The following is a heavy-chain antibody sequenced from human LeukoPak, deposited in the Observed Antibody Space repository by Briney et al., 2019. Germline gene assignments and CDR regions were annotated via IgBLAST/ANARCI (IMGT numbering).Heavy chain of an antibody. V-gene: IGHV1-3*01. CDR2: INAGNGNT. CDR3: ARGGYDTYGMDV. Sequence: ASVKVSFKASGYTFTIYAMHWVRQAPGQRRERMGWINAGNGNTKYSQKFQGRVTITRDTSASTAYMELSSLRSEDTAVYYCARGGYDTYGMDVWGKGTTVTVSS. J-gene: IGHJ6*04. D-gene: IGHD3-9*01. CDR1: GYTFTIYA.